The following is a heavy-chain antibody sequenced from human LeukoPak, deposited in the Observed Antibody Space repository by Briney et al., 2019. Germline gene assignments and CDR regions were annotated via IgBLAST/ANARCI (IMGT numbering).Heavy chain of an antibody. J-gene: IGHJ4*02. V-gene: IGHV1-8*02. CDR1: GYTFTSYD. Sequence: GASVKISCKASGYTFTSYDINWVRQGTGQGLECMGWMNPNSGNTGYAQKFQGRVTMTRNTSISTAYMELSSLRSEDTAVYYCARGGYSGYDYYFDYWGQGTLVTVSS. D-gene: IGHD5-12*01. CDR3: ARGGYSGYDYYFDY. CDR2: MNPNSGNT.